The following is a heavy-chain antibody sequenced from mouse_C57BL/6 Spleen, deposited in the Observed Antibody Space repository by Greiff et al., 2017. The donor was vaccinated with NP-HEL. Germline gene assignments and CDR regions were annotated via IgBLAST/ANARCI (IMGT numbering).Heavy chain of an antibody. Sequence: QVQLQQPGAELVKPGASVKMSCKASGYTFTSYWITWVKQRPGQGLEWIGDIYPGSGGTNYNEKFKSKATLTVDKSSSTAYMQLSSLTSEDSAVYYCARYGNYHYYAMDYWGQGTSVTVSS. CDR3: ARYGNYHYYAMDY. D-gene: IGHD2-1*01. CDR1: GYTFTSYW. V-gene: IGHV1-55*01. CDR2: IYPGSGGT. J-gene: IGHJ4*01.